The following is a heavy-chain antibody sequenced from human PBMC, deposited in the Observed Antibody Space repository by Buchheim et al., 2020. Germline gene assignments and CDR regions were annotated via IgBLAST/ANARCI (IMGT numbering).Heavy chain of an antibody. V-gene: IGHV4-59*01. D-gene: IGHD3-10*01. CDR2: IYYSGST. J-gene: IGHJ4*02. Sequence: QVQLQESGPGLVKPSETLSLTCTVSGGSISSYYWSWIRQPPGKGLEWIGYIYYSGSTNYNPSLKRRVTISVDTSKNQFSLKLSSVTAADTAVYYCARASVWFGETYLNYWGQGTL. CDR3: ARASVWFGETYLNY. CDR1: GGSISSYY.